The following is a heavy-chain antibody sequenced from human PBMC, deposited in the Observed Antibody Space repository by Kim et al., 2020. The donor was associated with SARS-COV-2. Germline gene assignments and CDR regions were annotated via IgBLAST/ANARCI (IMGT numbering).Heavy chain of an antibody. CDR1: GFTFSSYE. D-gene: IGHD1-26*01. CDR2: IASSGTI. J-gene: IGHJ4*02. CDR3: VALYSGSYFAPDY. Sequence: GGSLRLSCAASGFTFSSYEMNWVRQAPGKGLEWVSYIASSGTIKYADSVKGRFTISRDNAKNSLYLQLARLRAEDTAVYYCVALYSGSYFAPDYWGQGTLVTVSS. V-gene: IGHV3-48*03.